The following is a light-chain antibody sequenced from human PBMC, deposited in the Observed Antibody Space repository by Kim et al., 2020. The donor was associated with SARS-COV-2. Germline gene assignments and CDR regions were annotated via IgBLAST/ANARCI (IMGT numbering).Light chain of an antibody. CDR2: DVT. Sequence: GQPITISCTGSSNDIGGYDFVSWYQQHPGNAPKLIIHDVTQRPSGVSNRFSGSKSGNTASLTIAGLQAGDEADYFCSSYTSSSSWLFGGGTQLTVL. CDR1: SNDIGGYDF. CDR3: SSYTSSSSWL. J-gene: IGLJ3*02. V-gene: IGLV2-14*03.